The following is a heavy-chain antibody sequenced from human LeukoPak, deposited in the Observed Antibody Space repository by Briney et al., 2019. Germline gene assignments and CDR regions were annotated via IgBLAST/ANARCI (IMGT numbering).Heavy chain of an antibody. V-gene: IGHV3-7*01. D-gene: IGHD3-9*01. Sequence: GGSLRLSCAASGFTFSSYWLSWVRQAPGKGLDWVANIKQDGSEKYYVDSVKGRFTISRDNAKNSLYLQMNSLRAEDTAVYYCARSDVLRYFDWLLYPAGIDYWGQGTLVTVSS. CDR3: ARSDVLRYFDWLLYPAGIDY. J-gene: IGHJ4*02. CDR2: IKQDGSEK. CDR1: GFTFSSYW.